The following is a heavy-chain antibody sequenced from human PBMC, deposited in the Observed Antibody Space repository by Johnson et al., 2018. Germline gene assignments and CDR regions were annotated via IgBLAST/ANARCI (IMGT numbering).Heavy chain of an antibody. CDR2: ISYNGGNK. CDR3: AKELSGYSYGHVAFDI. J-gene: IGHJ3*02. CDR1: GFTFSSYG. Sequence: QVQLVQSGGGVVQPGRSLRLSCAASGFTFSSYGMHWVRQAPGKGLEWVAVISYNGGNKYYADSVKGRFTISRDNSKNTLYLQMNSLRAEDTAVYYCAKELSGYSYGHVAFDIWGQGTMVTVSS. D-gene: IGHD5-18*01. V-gene: IGHV3-30*18.